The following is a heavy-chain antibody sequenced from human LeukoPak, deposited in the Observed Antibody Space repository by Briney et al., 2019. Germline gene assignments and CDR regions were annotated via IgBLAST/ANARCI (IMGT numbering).Heavy chain of an antibody. CDR1: GYTFTNYG. V-gene: IGHV1-18*01. Sequence: GSVKVSCKGSGYTFTNYGINWVGQAPGQGLEGMGRICTYNGHTNYAQTLQGRVTMTTDTSTSTAYMELRSLRSDDTAVYYCARDHAAGWELPPNWFDPWGQGTLVTVSS. D-gene: IGHD4-23*01. CDR3: ARDHAAGWELPPNWFDP. CDR2: ICTYNGHT. J-gene: IGHJ5*02.